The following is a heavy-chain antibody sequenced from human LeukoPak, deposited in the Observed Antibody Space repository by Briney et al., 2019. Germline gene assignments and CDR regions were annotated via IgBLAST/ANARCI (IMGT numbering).Heavy chain of an antibody. CDR1: GFTFSSYN. V-gene: IGHV3-48*01. CDR2: ISSRSSAI. Sequence: PGGSLRPSCAASGFTFSSYNMNWVRQAPGKGLEWVSYISSRSSAIYYADSVKGRFTISRDNAKSSLYLQMNSLRAEDTAVYYCAKDLAEMATIIDYWGQGTLVTVSS. D-gene: IGHD5-24*01. CDR3: AKDLAEMATIIDY. J-gene: IGHJ4*02.